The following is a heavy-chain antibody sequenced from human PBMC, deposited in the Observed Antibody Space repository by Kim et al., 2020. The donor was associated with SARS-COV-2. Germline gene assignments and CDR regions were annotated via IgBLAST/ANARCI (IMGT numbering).Heavy chain of an antibody. V-gene: IGHV1-3*01. J-gene: IGHJ6*02. CDR3: ARGSASGSYLIDV. D-gene: IGHD3-10*01. Sequence: ASVKVSCKTSVYTFTNYAMHWVRQAPGQKFEWMGWINVGNGNPKYSQKFQDRVTITGDTSASTVYMDLSSLRSEDTAVYYCARGSASGSYLIDVWGQGTT. CDR1: VYTFTNYA. CDR2: INVGNGNP.